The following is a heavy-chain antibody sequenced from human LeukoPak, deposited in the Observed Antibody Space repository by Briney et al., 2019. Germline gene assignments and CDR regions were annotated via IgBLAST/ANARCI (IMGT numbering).Heavy chain of an antibody. CDR3: ARDVPDPGYFDY. V-gene: IGHV3-7*01. CDR1: GFSFSNYW. Sequence: GGSLRLSCAASGFSFSNYWMSWVRQAPGKGLEWVANIKQDGRETYYVDSVKGRFTISRDNAQNSLYLQMSSLRVEDTAVYYCARDVPDPGYFDYWGQGALVTVSS. CDR2: IKQDGRET. J-gene: IGHJ4*02.